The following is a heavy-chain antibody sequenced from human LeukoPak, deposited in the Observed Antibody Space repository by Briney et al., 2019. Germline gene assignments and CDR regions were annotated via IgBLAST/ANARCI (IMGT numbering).Heavy chain of an antibody. CDR2: IWYDGNTK. CDR3: ARDGPYQYGYHDAFDI. V-gene: IGHV3-33*01. D-gene: IGHD5-18*01. J-gene: IGHJ3*02. CDR1: GFTFSSHG. Sequence: PGRALRLYCAASGFTFSSHGMHRVRQAPGKGLERVAVIWYDGNTKSYADSVTGRFTISRDNSKNTLYLQMNSLRAEDTAVYYCARDGPYQYGYHDAFDIWGQGTMVTVS.